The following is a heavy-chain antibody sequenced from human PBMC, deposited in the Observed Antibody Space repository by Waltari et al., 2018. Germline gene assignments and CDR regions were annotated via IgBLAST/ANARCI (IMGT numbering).Heavy chain of an antibody. CDR3: AREGYCSGGSCYSPGYYYGMDV. Sequence: QVQLQESGPGLVKPSETLSLTCTVSGGSISSYYWSWIRQPPGKRLEWIGYIYYSGSTNYNPALKSRVTIAVDTSKNQFSLKLSSVTAADTAVYYCAREGYCSGGSCYSPGYYYGMDVWGQGTTVTVSS. CDR1: GGSISSYY. J-gene: IGHJ6*02. V-gene: IGHV4-59*01. D-gene: IGHD2-15*01. CDR2: IYYSGST.